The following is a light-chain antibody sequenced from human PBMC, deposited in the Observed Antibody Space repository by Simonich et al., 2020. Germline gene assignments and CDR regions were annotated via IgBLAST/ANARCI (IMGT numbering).Light chain of an antibody. V-gene: IGLV2-14*03. J-gene: IGLJ1*01. Sequence: QSALTQPASVSGSPGQSIPISCPGTSSDVGGYNYVSCHQQHPGKAPKLMIYNVSNRPSGVSNRFSGSKSGNTASLTISGLQAEDEADYYCSSYTSSSPFYVFGTGTKVTVL. CDR2: NVS. CDR1: SSDVGGYNY. CDR3: SSYTSSSPFYV.